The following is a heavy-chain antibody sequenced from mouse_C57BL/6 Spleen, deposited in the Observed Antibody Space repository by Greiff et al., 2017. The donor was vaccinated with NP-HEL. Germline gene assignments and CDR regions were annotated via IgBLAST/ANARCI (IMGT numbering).Heavy chain of an antibody. CDR1: GYSFTDYN. CDR2: INPNYGTT. Sequence: EVRLQQSGPELVKPGASVKISCKASGYSFTDYNMNWVKQSNGKSLEWIGVINPNYGTTSYNQKFKGKATLTVDKSSSTAYMQLNSLTSEDSAVYYWARRGGELYAMDYWGQGTSVTVSS. V-gene: IGHV1-39*01. J-gene: IGHJ4*01. CDR3: ARRGGELYAMDY.